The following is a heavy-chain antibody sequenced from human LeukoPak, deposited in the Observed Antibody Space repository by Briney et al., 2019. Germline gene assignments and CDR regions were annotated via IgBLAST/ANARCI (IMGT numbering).Heavy chain of an antibody. CDR1: GFTFSSYG. J-gene: IGHJ3*02. CDR3: ARGSGSYVEAFDI. CDR2: IRYDGSNK. V-gene: IGHV3-30*02. Sequence: GGSLRLSCAASGFTFSSYGMHWVRQAPGKGLEWVAFIRYDGSNKYYADSVKCRFTISRDNSKNTLYLQMNSLRAEDTAVYYCARGSGSYVEAFDIWGQGTMVTVSS. D-gene: IGHD1-26*01.